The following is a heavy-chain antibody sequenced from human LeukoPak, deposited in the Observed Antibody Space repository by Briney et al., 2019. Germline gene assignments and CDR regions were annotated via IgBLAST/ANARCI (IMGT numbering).Heavy chain of an antibody. V-gene: IGHV3-53*01. CDR2: FYSSGNT. CDR3: AKLPSSGWLDY. CDR1: GFTVSNNY. J-gene: IGHJ4*02. D-gene: IGHD6-19*01. Sequence: GGSLRLSCVVSGFTVSNNYMSWVRQAPGKGLEWVSAFYSSGNTYYAGSVKGRFIISRDSSKNTLYLQMNNLRPEDTAMYFCAKLPSSGWLDYWGQGTLVTVSS.